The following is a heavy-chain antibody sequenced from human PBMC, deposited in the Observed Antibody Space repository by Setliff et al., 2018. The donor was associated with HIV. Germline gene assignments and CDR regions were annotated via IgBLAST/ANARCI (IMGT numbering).Heavy chain of an antibody. V-gene: IGHV4-39*01. D-gene: IGHD2-8*01. CDR3: ARRGRDGVLIVFATGFDP. CDR1: GGSISGSDYY. J-gene: IGHJ5*02. CDR2: IYTSGTT. Sequence: SETLSLTCTVSGGSISGSDYYWAWIRQPPGKGLEWIGSIYTSGTTNYNPSLKRRVTMSVDTSKNQFSLKLNSVTAADTAVYYCARRGRDGVLIVFATGFDPWGQGTLVTVSS.